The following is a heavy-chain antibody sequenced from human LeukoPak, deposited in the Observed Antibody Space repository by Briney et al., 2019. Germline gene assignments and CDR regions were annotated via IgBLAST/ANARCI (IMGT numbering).Heavy chain of an antibody. V-gene: IGHV4-61*02. CDR3: ARVTMVRGVTHKNYYYYYMDV. J-gene: IGHJ6*03. CDR2: IYTSGST. Sequence: PSETLSLTCTVSGGSISSISYYWSWIRQPAGKGLEWIGRIYTSGSTNYNPSLKSRVTISVDTSKNQFSLKLSSVTAADTAVYYCARVTMVRGVTHKNYYYYYMDVWGKGTTVTISS. CDR1: GGSISSISYY. D-gene: IGHD3-10*01.